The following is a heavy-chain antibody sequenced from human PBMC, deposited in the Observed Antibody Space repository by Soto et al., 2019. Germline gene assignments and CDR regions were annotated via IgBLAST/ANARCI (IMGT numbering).Heavy chain of an antibody. CDR2: ISGSGGST. CDR1: GFTFSSYA. J-gene: IGHJ5*02. Sequence: EVQLLESGGGLVQPGGSLRLSCAASGFTFSSYAMSWVRQAPGKGLEWVSAISGSGGSTYYADSVKGRFTISRDNSKNALYLQMNSLRAEDTAVYYCAKVPSHSGYYRWFDPWGQGTLVTVSS. V-gene: IGHV3-23*01. CDR3: AKVPSHSGYYRWFDP. D-gene: IGHD3-22*01.